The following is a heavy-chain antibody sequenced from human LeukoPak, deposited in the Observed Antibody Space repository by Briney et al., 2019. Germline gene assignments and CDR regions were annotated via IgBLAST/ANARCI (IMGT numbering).Heavy chain of an antibody. CDR1: GGSLRSHY. CDR3: ARFSSGCSTSSCYLTY. J-gene: IGHJ4*02. Sequence: SETLSLTCSVSGGSLRSHYWSWIRQPPGKGLELIGHIHDTGSTFYNPSLRGRVTISLDTSNNQFSLKLTSMTAADTAVYYCARFSSGCSTSSCYLTYWGQGTLVTVS. D-gene: IGHD2-2*01. V-gene: IGHV4-59*11. CDR2: IHDTGST.